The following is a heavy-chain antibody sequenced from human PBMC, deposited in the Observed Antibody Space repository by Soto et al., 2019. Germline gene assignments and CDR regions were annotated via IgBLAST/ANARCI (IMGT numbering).Heavy chain of an antibody. CDR1: GFTFSSYS. D-gene: IGHD6-19*01. CDR2: ISSSSSYT. CDR3: ARDAVAGTGDWFDP. Sequence: GSVRLSCAASGFTFSSYSMNWVRQAPGKGLEWVSSISSSSSYTYYADSVKGRFTISRDNAKNSLYLQMNSLRAEDTAVYYCARDAVAGTGDWFDPWGQGTLVTVSS. V-gene: IGHV3-21*01. J-gene: IGHJ5*02.